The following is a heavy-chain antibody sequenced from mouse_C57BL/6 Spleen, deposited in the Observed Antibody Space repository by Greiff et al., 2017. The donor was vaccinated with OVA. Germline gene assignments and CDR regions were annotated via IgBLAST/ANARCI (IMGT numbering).Heavy chain of an antibody. CDR3: ARRYDYDLDY. CDR2: IYPSDSET. Sequence: QVQLQQSGAELVRPGSSVKLSCKASGYTFTSYWMDWVKQRPGQGLEWIGNIYPSDSETHYNQKFKDKATLTVDKSSSTAYMQLSSLTSEDSAVYYCARRYDYDLDYWGQGTTLTVSS. J-gene: IGHJ2*01. V-gene: IGHV1-61*01. D-gene: IGHD2-4*01. CDR1: GYTFTSYW.